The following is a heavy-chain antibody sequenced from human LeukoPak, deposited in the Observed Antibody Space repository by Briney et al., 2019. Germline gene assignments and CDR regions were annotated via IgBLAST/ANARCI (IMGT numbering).Heavy chain of an antibody. D-gene: IGHD7-27*01. V-gene: IGHV4-39*01. CDR3: ARTQTGNDAFDI. CDR1: GGSISSSRYY. CDR2: IFYSGST. Sequence: SETLSLTCTVSGGSISSSRYYWGWIRQPPGKGLEWIASIFYSGSTYYNPSLKSRVTISVDTSKNQFSLKLSSVTAADTAVFYCARTQTGNDAFDIWGQGTMVTVSS. J-gene: IGHJ3*02.